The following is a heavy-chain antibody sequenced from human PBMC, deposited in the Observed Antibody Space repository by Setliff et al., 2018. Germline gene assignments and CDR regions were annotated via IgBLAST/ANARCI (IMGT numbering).Heavy chain of an antibody. D-gene: IGHD3-10*01. J-gene: IGHJ4*02. V-gene: IGHV3-7*01. CDR2: IHQDGSER. Sequence: GGSLRLSCAASGFTFGSYWMTWVRQAPEKGLEWVANIHQDGSERHYVDSVKGRFTISRDNAKNSLFLQMNILEVEDTTVYYCVRDWASGDDHWGRGTLVTVSS. CDR1: GFTFGSYW. CDR3: VRDWASGDDH.